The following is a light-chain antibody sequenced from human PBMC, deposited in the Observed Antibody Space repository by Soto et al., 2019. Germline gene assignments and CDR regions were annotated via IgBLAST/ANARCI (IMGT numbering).Light chain of an antibody. CDR1: DYIYSN. V-gene: IGKV3-15*01. CDR3: PQYHNLWT. CDR2: TAS. Sequence: EIVMTQSPATLPVSPGERATLSSTASDYIYSNVPWFQQRPGQTPRLLLHTASNTATGTQPRFPGSGSGTEFTRTITSLQSEDFALYCCPQYHNLWTYGQGTKVDIK. J-gene: IGKJ1*01.